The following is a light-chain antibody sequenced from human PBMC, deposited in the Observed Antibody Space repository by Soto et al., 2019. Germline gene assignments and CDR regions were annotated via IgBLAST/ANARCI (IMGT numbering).Light chain of an antibody. Sequence: ESVLTQSPGTLSMSPGERATLSCRASQSVSSSYSAWYQQKPGQAPRLLIYGASSRATGIPDRFSGSGSGTDFTRTISRLEPEDFAVYYCQQYGSSPFTFGPGTKVDIK. J-gene: IGKJ3*01. CDR3: QQYGSSPFT. V-gene: IGKV3-20*01. CDR2: GAS. CDR1: QSVSSSY.